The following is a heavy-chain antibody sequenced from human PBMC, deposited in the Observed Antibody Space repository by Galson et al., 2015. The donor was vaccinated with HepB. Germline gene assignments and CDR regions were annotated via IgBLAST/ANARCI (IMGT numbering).Heavy chain of an antibody. J-gene: IGHJ3*02. CDR3: AKELSPHGSGSMTFDI. V-gene: IGHV3-43D*03. CDR2: ISWDGGST. CDR1: GFTFDDYA. D-gene: IGHD3-10*01. Sequence: SLRLSCAASGFTFDDYAMHWVRQAPGKGLEWVSLISWDGGSTYYADSVKGRFTISRDSSKNSLYLQMNSLRAEDTALYYCAKELSPHGSGSMTFDIWGQGTMVTVSS.